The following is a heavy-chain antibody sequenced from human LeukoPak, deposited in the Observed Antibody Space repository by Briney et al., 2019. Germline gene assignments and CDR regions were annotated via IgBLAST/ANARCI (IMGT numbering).Heavy chain of an antibody. CDR1: GVSISNYY. J-gene: IGHJ4*02. D-gene: IGHD2-21*02. CDR3: ARASTDYCGGDCYHDY. Sequence: SETLSLTCTVSGVSISNYYWNYFRQSPGKGLEWIGYHSYSGGANYNPSLESRVTISLDTSKNRFSLSLSSVTAADTAVYYCARASTDYCGGDCYHDYWGQGTLVTVSS. CDR2: HSYSGGA. V-gene: IGHV4-59*01.